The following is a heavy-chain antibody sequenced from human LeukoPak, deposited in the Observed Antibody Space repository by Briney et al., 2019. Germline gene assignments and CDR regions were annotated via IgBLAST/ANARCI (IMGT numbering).Heavy chain of an antibody. D-gene: IGHD5-24*01. CDR3: ARGRDGYNWVYYFDY. CDR2: INQDGSEK. J-gene: IGHJ4*02. CDR1: AFSFRGFW. V-gene: IGHV3-7*04. Sequence: VGTLGLSCAASAFSFRGFWMSWVRQTPGKGLEWVANINQDGSEKYYVDSVKGRFTISRDNAKNSLYLQMLSLRAEDTAVYYCARGRDGYNWVYYFDYWGQGTLVTVSS.